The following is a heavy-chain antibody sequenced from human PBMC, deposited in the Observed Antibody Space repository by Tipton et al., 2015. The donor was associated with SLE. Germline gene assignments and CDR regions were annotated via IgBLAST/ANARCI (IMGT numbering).Heavy chain of an antibody. CDR2: IYYDGNT. J-gene: IGHJ6*02. D-gene: IGHD6-13*01. CDR3: ARLQEGYYYFYGMDV. Sequence: TLSLTCTVSSGSISSTIHYWGWIRQPPGKGLEWLGEIYYDGNTYYNPSLKSRVTMSLDTSKNQFSLKLNSVTAADTAVYFCARLQEGYYYFYGMDVWGQGTTVTVSS. V-gene: IGHV4-39*07. CDR1: SGSISSTIHY.